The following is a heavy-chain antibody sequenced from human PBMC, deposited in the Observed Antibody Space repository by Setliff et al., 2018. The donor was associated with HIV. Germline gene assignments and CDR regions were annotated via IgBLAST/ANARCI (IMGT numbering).Heavy chain of an antibody. J-gene: IGHJ5*02. CDR1: GYTFTSYD. CDR3: ARRRKQWLVFDP. V-gene: IGHV1-8*02. D-gene: IGHD6-19*01. CDR2: MNPNSGNT. Sequence: WASVKVSCKASGYTFTSYDINWVRQATGQGLEWLGWMNPNSGNTGYAQKFQGRVTMTRNTSISTAYMELSSLRSEDTAVYYCARRRKQWLVFDPWGQGTLVTVSS.